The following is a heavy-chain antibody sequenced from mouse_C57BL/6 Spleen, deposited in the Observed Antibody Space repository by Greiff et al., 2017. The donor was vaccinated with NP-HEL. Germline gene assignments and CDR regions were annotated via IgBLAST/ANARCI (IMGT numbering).Heavy chain of an antibody. CDR1: GYSITRGYY. Sequence: EVKLMESGPGLVKPSQSLSLTCSVTGYSITRGYYWNWIRQFPGNKLEWMGYISYDGSNNYNPSLKNRISITRDTSKNQFFLKLNAVTTEDTATYYCAREYYFDYWGQGTTLTVSS. CDR3: AREYYFDY. CDR2: ISYDGSN. V-gene: IGHV3-6*01. J-gene: IGHJ2*01.